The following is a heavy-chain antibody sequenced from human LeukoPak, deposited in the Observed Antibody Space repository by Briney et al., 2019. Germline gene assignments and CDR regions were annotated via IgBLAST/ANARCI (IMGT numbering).Heavy chain of an antibody. CDR3: AGGGLLFRRLAFDI. J-gene: IGHJ3*02. D-gene: IGHD2-21*02. V-gene: IGHV3-30-3*01. CDR2: ISYDGSNK. Sequence: PGGSLRLSCAASGFTFSSYAMHWVRQAPGKGLEWVAVISYDGSNKYYADSVKGRFTISRDNSKNTLYLQMSSLRAEDTAVYYCAGGGLLFRRLAFDIWGQGTMVTVSS. CDR1: GFTFSSYA.